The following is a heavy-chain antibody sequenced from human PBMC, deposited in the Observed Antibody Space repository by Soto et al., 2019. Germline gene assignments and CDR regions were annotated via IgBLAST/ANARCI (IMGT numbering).Heavy chain of an antibody. J-gene: IGHJ4*02. CDR2: TYYTSKWNY. CDR1: GDSVSSNNVA. D-gene: IGHD5-18*01. V-gene: IGHV6-1*01. Sequence: QVQLQQSGPGLVKPSQTLSLTCAISGDSVSSNNVAWNWVRQSPSRGLEWLGRTYYTSKWNYDYAVSVKSRITVAPDTSKNQFSLQVYFGTPEGTAVYYCARGRNSAFDYWGQGTLVTVSS. CDR3: ARGRNSAFDY.